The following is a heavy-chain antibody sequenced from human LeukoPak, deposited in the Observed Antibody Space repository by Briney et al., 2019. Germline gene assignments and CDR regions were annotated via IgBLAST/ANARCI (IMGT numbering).Heavy chain of an antibody. V-gene: IGHV3-23*05. J-gene: IGHJ6*02. D-gene: IGHD1-26*01. CDR1: GFSFDSEA. Sequence: PEGSLRLSCTASGFSFDSEAMSWVRQSAGTGLEWVAGIDGRGTTTYYVDSVKGRFTISRDNAKNTLFLEINNLRAEDTAIYYCAKNGRRHFTHYFGMDVWGQGTTVTVSS. CDR2: IDGRGTTT. CDR3: AKNGRRHFTHYFGMDV.